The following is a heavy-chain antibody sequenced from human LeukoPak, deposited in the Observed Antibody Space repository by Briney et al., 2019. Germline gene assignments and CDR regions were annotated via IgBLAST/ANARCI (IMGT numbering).Heavy chain of an antibody. CDR1: GFTFDDYA. J-gene: IGHJ4*02. Sequence: GGSLTLSCAASGFTFDDYAMHWVRQAPGKGLEWVSGISWNSGSIGYADSVKGRFTISRDNAKNSLYLQMNSLRAEDMALYYCARALRYYDFWSGFDYWGQGTLVTVSS. D-gene: IGHD3-3*01. CDR3: ARALRYYDFWSGFDY. CDR2: ISWNSGSI. V-gene: IGHV3-9*03.